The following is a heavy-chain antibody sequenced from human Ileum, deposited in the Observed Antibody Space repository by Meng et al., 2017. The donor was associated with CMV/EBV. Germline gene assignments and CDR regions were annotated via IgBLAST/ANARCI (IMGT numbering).Heavy chain of an antibody. V-gene: IGHV4-39*01. Sequence: GFGGPISSSSQGWGGTGQRPGKGLEWIGSIYYSGSTYYSQSLKSRVNISVDTSKNQLYLKLSSVTAADTAVYYCAREGVASVARPHWGQGTLVTVSS. J-gene: IGHJ4*02. CDR2: IYYSGST. CDR3: AREGVASVARPH. D-gene: IGHD6-6*01. CDR1: GGPISSSSQG.